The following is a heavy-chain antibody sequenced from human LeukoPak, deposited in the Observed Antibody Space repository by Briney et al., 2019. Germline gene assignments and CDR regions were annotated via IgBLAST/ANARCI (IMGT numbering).Heavy chain of an antibody. CDR3: ARDHCSSTSCYGGFDY. CDR2: ISSSSSYI. Sequence: GGSLRLSCAASGFTFSSYSMNWVRQAPGKGLEWVSSISSSSSYIYYADSVKGRFTISRDNAKNSLYLQMNSLRAEDTAVYYCARDHCSSTSCYGGFDYWGQGTLVTVPS. J-gene: IGHJ4*02. CDR1: GFTFSSYS. D-gene: IGHD2-2*01. V-gene: IGHV3-21*01.